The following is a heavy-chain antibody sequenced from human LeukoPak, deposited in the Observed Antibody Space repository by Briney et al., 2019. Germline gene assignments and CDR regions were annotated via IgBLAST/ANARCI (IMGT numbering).Heavy chain of an antibody. CDR1: GGSLSSYY. CDR3: ARPTVAGTSGFDR. D-gene: IGHD6-19*01. V-gene: IGHV4-59*12. CDR2: IYYSGST. J-gene: IGHJ5*02. Sequence: SETLSLTCTVCGGSLSSYYRSWLRQPPGKGLEWIGYIYYSGSTNYNPSLTSRVTISVGTPKNQSLLTLGPVAAPDTAVYYCARPTVAGTSGFDRWGQGTLVTVSS.